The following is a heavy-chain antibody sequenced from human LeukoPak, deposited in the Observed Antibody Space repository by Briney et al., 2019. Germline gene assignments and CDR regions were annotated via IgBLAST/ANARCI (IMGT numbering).Heavy chain of an antibody. D-gene: IGHD2-2*01. CDR3: AREGIPAPLVTSGMDV. J-gene: IGHJ6*02. CDR1: GYTFTSYD. CDR2: MNPNSGNT. Sequence: ASVKVSCKASGYTFTSYDINWVRQATGQGLEWMGWMNPNSGNTGYAQKFQGRVTMTRNTSISTAYMELSSLRSKDTAVYYCAREGIPAPLVTSGMDVWGQGTTVTVSS. V-gene: IGHV1-8*01.